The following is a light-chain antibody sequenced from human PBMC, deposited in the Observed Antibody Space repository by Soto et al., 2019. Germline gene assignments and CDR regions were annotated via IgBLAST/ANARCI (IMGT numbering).Light chain of an antibody. Sequence: DIVMTQSPDSLAVSLGERATINCKSSQTILYSSNNKNYLSWFQLKPGQPPKLLIYWASTRDSGVPARFGGSGSGTDFTLTISILQAEDVAVYYCQQYYSIPYSFGQGTKLEIK. CDR2: WAS. J-gene: IGKJ2*03. CDR3: QQYYSIPYS. V-gene: IGKV4-1*01. CDR1: QTILYSSNNKNY.